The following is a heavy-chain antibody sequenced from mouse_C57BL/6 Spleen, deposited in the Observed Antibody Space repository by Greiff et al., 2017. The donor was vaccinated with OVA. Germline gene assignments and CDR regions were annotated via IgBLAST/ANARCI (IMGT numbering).Heavy chain of an antibody. J-gene: IGHJ4*01. CDR1: GYTFTSYT. V-gene: IGHV1-4*01. CDR2: INPSSGYT. D-gene: IGHD2-12*01. CDR3: ARTVYYSPWGAMDY. Sequence: QVQLQQSGAELARPGASVKMSCKASGYTFTSYTMHWVKQRPGQGLEWIGYINPSSGYTKYNQKFKDKATLTADKSSSTAYMQLSSLTSEDSAVYYCARTVYYSPWGAMDYWGQGTSVTVSS.